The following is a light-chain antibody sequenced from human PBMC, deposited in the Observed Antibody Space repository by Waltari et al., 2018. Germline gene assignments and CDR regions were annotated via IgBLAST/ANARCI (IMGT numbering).Light chain of an antibody. CDR2: VAS. Sequence: DIRMTQSPSSLSASVGDRVTITCRAIQGISASLAWYQQKPGTVPKLLIYVASTLQSGVPSRFSGSGSGTDFTLTISSLQPEDFATYYCQQYYSAPLTFGPGTKLDIE. CDR1: QGISAS. CDR3: QQYYSAPLT. V-gene: IGKV1-27*01. J-gene: IGKJ3*01.